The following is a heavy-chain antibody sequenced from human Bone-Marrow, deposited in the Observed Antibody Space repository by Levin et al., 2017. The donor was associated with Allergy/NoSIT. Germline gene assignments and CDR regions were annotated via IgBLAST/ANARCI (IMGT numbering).Heavy chain of an antibody. D-gene: IGHD6-19*01. CDR1: GFSLTNARMG. Sequence: ESGPTLVKPTETLTLTCTVSGFSLTNARMGVSWIRQSPGKAPEWLAHIFSGYEKSYKTSLKTRLTISKDISKGQVFLTMTNMDPEDTGTYFCAGQGSGWPRRFDYWGQGTLVTVSS. V-gene: IGHV2-26*01. CDR3: AGQGSGWPRRFDY. J-gene: IGHJ4*02. CDR2: IFSGYEK.